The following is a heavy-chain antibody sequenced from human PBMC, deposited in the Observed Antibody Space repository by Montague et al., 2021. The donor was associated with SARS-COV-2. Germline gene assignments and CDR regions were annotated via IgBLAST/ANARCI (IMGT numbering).Heavy chain of an antibody. CDR1: GFTFSSYA. J-gene: IGHJ4*02. CDR2: ISGSGGST. Sequence: SLRLSCAASGFTFSSYAMSWVRQAPGKGLEWVSAISGSGGSTYYADSVKGRFTISRDNSKNTLYLQMNSLRAEDTAVYYCAKATWVLIVASLDYWGQGTLVTVSS. V-gene: IGHV3-23*01. D-gene: IGHD2/OR15-2a*01. CDR3: AKATWVLIVASLDY.